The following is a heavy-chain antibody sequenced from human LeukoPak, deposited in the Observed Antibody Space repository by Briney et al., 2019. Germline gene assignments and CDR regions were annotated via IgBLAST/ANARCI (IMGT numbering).Heavy chain of an antibody. D-gene: IGHD2-2*01. J-gene: IGHJ4*02. CDR1: GGSFSGYY. CDR2: INHSGST. Sequence: PSETLSLTCAVYGGSFSGYYWSWIRQPPGKGLEWSGEINHSGSTNYNPSLKSRVTISVDTSKNQFSLKLSSVTAADTAVYYCARGARYCSSTSCYATRLFDYWGQGTLVTVSS. CDR3: ARGARYCSSTSCYATRLFDY. V-gene: IGHV4-34*01.